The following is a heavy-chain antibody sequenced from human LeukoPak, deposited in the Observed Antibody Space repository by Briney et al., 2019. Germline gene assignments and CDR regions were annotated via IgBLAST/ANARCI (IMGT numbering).Heavy chain of an antibody. J-gene: IGHJ4*02. CDR1: GGSISSYY. CDR3: ARDLGPSRGFDY. Sequence: SETLSLTCTVSGGSISSYYWSWIRQPPGKGLEWIGYISYSGSTCYNPSLKSRVTISVDTSKKQFSLKLSSVTAADTAVYYCARDLGPSRGFDYWGQGTLVTVSS. CDR2: ISYSGST. D-gene: IGHD3-10*01. V-gene: IGHV4-59*01.